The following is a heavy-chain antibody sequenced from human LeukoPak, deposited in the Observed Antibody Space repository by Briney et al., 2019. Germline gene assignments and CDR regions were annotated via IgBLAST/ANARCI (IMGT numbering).Heavy chain of an antibody. Sequence: GASVKVSCKASGYTFTSYYTHWVRQAPGQGLEWMGIINPSGGSTSYAQKFQGRVTMTRDTSTSTVYMELSSLRSEDTAVYYCARVVAARPSAFDIWGQGTMVTVSS. D-gene: IGHD6-6*01. CDR1: GYTFTSYY. V-gene: IGHV1-46*01. J-gene: IGHJ3*02. CDR2: INPSGGST. CDR3: ARVVAARPSAFDI.